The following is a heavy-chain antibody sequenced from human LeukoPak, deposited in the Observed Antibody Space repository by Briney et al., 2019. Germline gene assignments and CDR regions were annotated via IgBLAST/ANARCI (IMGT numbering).Heavy chain of an antibody. V-gene: IGHV3-23*01. CDR1: GFTFSSYA. J-gene: IGHJ4*02. D-gene: IGHD1-26*01. Sequence: PGGSLRLSCAASGFTFSSYAMSWVRQAPGKGLEWVSAISGSGGSTYYTDSVKGRFTISRDNSKNTLYLQMNSLRAEDTAVYYCAKDSVRFVEWWELPQSDLSFVYWGQGTLVTVSS. CDR2: ISGSGGST. CDR3: AKDSVRFVEWWELPQSDLSFVY.